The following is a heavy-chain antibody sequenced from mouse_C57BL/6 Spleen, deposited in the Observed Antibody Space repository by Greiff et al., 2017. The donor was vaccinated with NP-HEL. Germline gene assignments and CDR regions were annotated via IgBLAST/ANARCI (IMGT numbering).Heavy chain of an antibody. CDR2: IYWDDDK. J-gene: IGHJ1*03. CDR3: ARYYGSSYGYFDV. CDR1: GFSLSTSGMG. V-gene: IGHV8-12*01. D-gene: IGHD1-1*01. Sequence: ESGPGLLQSSQTLSLTCSFSGFSLSTSGMGVSWLRQPSGQGLEWLAHIYWDDDKRYNPSLKSRLTISKDTSRNQVFLKITSVDTADTATYYCARYYGSSYGYFDVWGTGTTVTVSS.